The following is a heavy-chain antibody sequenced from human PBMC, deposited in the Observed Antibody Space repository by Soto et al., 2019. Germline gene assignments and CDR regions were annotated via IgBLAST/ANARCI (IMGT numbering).Heavy chain of an antibody. J-gene: IGHJ5*02. CDR2: IWYDGSNK. Sequence: QVQLVESGGGVVQPGRSLRLSCVGSGFTFSSHGMHWVRQAAGKGLEWVAVIWYDGSNKYYADSVRGRFTISRDNSKNTVYLQINSLRAEDTAVYHCARGGDDKRFDTWGQGTLVAVSS. CDR1: GFTFSSHG. V-gene: IGHV3-33*01. CDR3: ARGGDDKRFDT. D-gene: IGHD3-16*01.